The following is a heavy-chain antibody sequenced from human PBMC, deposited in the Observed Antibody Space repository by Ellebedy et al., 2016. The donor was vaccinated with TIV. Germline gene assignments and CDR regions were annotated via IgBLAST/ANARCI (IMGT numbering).Heavy chain of an antibody. CDR2: ITSSGVTT. V-gene: IGHV3-11*01. J-gene: IGHJ3*02. Sequence: GGSLRLXCAASGFTFSDYYMSWIRQAPGKGLEWISYITSSGVTTYYADSVKGRFTISRDNAKNSVDLQMHSLRVEDTAVYYCAKISPTHRGAFDIWGQGTMVTVSS. D-gene: IGHD3-3*02. CDR3: AKISPTHRGAFDI. CDR1: GFTFSDYY.